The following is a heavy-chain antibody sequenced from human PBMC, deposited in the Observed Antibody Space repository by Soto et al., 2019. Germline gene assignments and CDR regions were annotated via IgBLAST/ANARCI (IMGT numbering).Heavy chain of an antibody. D-gene: IGHD6-13*01. CDR1: GYRFTSYR. CDR2: IDPSDSYT. V-gene: IGHV5-10-1*01. Sequence: GESLKISCKGSGYRFTSYRINWVRQMPGKGLEWMGRIDPSDSYTNYSPSFQGRFTISRDNAKNSLYLQMNSLRAEDTAVYYCARSMAAAVLYWGQGTLVTVSS. J-gene: IGHJ4*02. CDR3: ARSMAAAVLY.